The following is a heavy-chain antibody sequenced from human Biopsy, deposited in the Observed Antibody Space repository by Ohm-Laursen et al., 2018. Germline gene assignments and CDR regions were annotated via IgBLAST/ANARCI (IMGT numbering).Heavy chain of an antibody. J-gene: IGHJ4*02. Sequence: ASVKVSCKASGYTFSGYYMHWVRQAPGQGLEWMGWINPDSGVANYAQKFQGRVTMTRDTSISTAYMELSRLGSDDTAVYYCARDKYRSWNYFDNWGQGSLVTVSS. D-gene: IGHD6-19*01. CDR2: INPDSGVA. CDR3: ARDKYRSWNYFDN. CDR1: GYTFSGYY. V-gene: IGHV1-2*02.